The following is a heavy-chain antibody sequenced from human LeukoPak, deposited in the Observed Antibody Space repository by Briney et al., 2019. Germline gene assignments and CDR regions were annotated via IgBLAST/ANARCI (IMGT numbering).Heavy chain of an antibody. D-gene: IGHD2-8*01. J-gene: IGHJ4*02. Sequence: SVKVSCKASGYTFIAYYLHWVRQAPGQGLEWMGGIIPIFGTANYAQKFQGRVTITADESTSTAYMELSSLRSEDTAVYYCARGGYCTNGVWYTVFDYWGQGTLVTVSS. CDR2: IIPIFGTA. CDR3: ARGGYCTNGVWYTVFDY. V-gene: IGHV1-69*13. CDR1: GYTFIAYY.